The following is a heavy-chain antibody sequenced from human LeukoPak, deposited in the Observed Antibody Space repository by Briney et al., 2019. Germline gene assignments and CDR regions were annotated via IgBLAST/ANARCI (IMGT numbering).Heavy chain of an antibody. CDR1: GFTVSSNY. J-gene: IGHJ4*02. CDR3: AKDRLIGYYDSSGYSIDY. CDR2: IYSGGST. Sequence: GGSLRLSCAASGFTVSSNYMSWVRQAPGKGLEWVSVIYSGGSTYYADSVKGRFTISRDNSKSTLYIQMNSLRAEDTAVYYCAKDRLIGYYDSSGYSIDYWGQGTLVTVSS. V-gene: IGHV3-53*01. D-gene: IGHD3-22*01.